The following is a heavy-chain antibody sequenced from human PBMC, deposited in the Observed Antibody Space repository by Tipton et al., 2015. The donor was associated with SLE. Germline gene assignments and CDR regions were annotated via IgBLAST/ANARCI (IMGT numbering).Heavy chain of an antibody. CDR2: IYTSGST. CDR3: AREVITITDSDAFDI. Sequence: TLSLTCTVSGGSISTYYWSWIRQPPGKGLEWIGYIYTSGSTYYNPSLKSRVTMSVDTSKNQFFMRLSSATAADTAVYYCAREVITITDSDAFDIWGQGTMVTVSS. CDR1: GGSISTYY. D-gene: IGHD2-21*01. J-gene: IGHJ3*02. V-gene: IGHV4-4*08.